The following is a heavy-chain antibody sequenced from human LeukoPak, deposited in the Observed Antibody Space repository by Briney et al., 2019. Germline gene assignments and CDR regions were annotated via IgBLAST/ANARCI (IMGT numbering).Heavy chain of an antibody. CDR2: ISYDGSNK. D-gene: IGHD3-10*01. V-gene: IGHV3-30*18. CDR3: AKSGAYYGSGDGMDV. J-gene: IGHJ6*02. Sequence: QAGGSLRLSCAASGFSFSSYGMYWVRQAPGKGLEWVAVISYDGSNKYYVDSVKGRFTFSRDNSKNTLYLQMDSLRIEDTAVYYCAKSGAYYGSGDGMDVWGQGTTVTVSS. CDR1: GFSFSSYG.